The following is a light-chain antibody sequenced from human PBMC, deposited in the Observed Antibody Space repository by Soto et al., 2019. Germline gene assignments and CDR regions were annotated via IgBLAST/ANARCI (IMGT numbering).Light chain of an antibody. CDR3: LQDYNFPYT. V-gene: IGKV1-6*02. Sequence: AIQMTQSPSSLSASVGDRVTITCRASQGIGSDLAWYQQKPGKAPKFLIYDASILQSGVPSRFSGSGSGTDFTLTISSLQPEDFATYYCLQDYNFPYTFGQGTKLEIK. CDR1: QGIGSD. J-gene: IGKJ2*01. CDR2: DAS.